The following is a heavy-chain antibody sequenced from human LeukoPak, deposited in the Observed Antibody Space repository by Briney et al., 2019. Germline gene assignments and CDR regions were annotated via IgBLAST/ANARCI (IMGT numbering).Heavy chain of an antibody. CDR1: GGSFSGYY. D-gene: IGHD3-10*01. V-gene: IGHV4-34*01. J-gene: IGHJ5*02. Sequence: SETLSLTCAVYGGSFSGYYWSWIRQPPGKGLEWIGEINHSGSTNYNPSLKSRVTISVDTSKNQFSLKLSSVTAADTAVYYCARQLTTLYYYGSGSYPNWFDPWGQGTLVTVSS. CDR3: ARQLTTLYYYGSGSYPNWFDP. CDR2: INHSGST.